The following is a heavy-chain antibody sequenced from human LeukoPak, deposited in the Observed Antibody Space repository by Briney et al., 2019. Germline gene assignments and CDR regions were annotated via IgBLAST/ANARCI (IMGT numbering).Heavy chain of an antibody. Sequence: PGGSLRLSCAASGFTFSSHSMNWVRQAPGKGLEWVSYISSSSSTIYYADSVKGRFTISRDNSKNTLYLQMNSLRAEDTAVYYCARDIVGATFDYWGQGTLVTVSS. V-gene: IGHV3-48*01. CDR1: GFTFSSHS. CDR3: ARDIVGATFDY. D-gene: IGHD1-26*01. CDR2: ISSSSSTI. J-gene: IGHJ4*02.